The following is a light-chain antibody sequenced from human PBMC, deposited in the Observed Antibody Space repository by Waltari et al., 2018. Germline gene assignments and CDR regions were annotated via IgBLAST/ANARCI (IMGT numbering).Light chain of an antibody. CDR2: ENN. J-gene: IGLJ3*02. V-gene: IGLV3-10*01. CDR3: YSKNFDGDQRV. Sequence: SYELTQPPSVSVSPGQSARITCSGDALSMRYVFWYQQKSGQAPVLVIHENNKRPSGIPKRVSGSSSGTLATLTISGAQGDDEAVYYCYSKNFDGDQRVFGGGTKLTVL. CDR1: ALSMRY.